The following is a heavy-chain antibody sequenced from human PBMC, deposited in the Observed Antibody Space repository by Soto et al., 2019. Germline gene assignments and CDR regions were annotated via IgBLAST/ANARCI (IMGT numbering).Heavy chain of an antibody. V-gene: IGHV1-69*13. Sequence: SVKVSCKASGGTFSSYAISWVRQAPGQGLELMGGIIPIFGTANYAQKFQGRVTITADESTSTAYMELSSLRSEDTAVYYCARDPPTIAAAGIYYYYGMDVWGQGTTVTVSS. J-gene: IGHJ6*02. CDR1: GGTFSSYA. D-gene: IGHD6-13*01. CDR3: ARDPPTIAAAGIYYYYGMDV. CDR2: IIPIFGTA.